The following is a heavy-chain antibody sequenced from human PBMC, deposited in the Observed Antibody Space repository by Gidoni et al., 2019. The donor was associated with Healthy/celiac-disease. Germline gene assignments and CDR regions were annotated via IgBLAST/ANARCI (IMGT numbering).Heavy chain of an antibody. CDR3: TSGGYSSGWYDY. Sequence: VQLVESGGGLVQPGGSLQLSCAASGFPFSGSAMHWVRQASGKGLEWVGRIRSKANSYATAYAASVKGRFTISRDDSKNTAYLQMNSLKTEDTAVYYCTSGGYSSGWYDYWGQGTLVTVSS. J-gene: IGHJ4*02. CDR1: GFPFSGSA. CDR2: IRSKANSYAT. D-gene: IGHD6-19*01. V-gene: IGHV3-73*02.